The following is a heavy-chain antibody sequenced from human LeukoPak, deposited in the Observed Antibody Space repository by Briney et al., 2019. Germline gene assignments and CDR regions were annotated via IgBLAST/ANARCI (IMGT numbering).Heavy chain of an antibody. J-gene: IGHJ4*02. CDR3: ARRQRWLQFLDY. CDR2: IYYSGST. V-gene: IGHV4-39*07. D-gene: IGHD5-24*01. CDR1: GGSISSSSYY. Sequence: SETLSLTCTVSGGSISSSSYYWGWIRQPPGKGLEWIGSIYYSGSTYYNPSLKSRVTISVDTSKNQFSLKLSSVTAADTAVYYCARRQRWLQFLDYWGQGTLVTVSS.